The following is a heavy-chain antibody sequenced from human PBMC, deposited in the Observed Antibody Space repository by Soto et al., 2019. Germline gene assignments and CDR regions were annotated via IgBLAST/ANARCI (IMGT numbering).Heavy chain of an antibody. V-gene: IGHV1-18*01. J-gene: IGHJ4*02. D-gene: IGHD3-22*01. Sequence: ASVKVSCKASGYTFTSYGISWVRQAPGQGLEWMGWINPYNGNTKYAQKLQGRVTVTTDTSTSTAYMELRSLRSDDTAVYYCGRVIRDPIRPNYYDSSGYLYYFDYWGQGTLVTVSS. CDR2: INPYNGNT. CDR1: GYTFTSYG. CDR3: GRVIRDPIRPNYYDSSGYLYYFDY.